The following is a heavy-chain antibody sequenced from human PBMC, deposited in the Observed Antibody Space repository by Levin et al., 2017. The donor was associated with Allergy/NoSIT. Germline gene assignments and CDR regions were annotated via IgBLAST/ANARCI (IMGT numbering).Heavy chain of an antibody. CDR1: GGSISSYY. J-gene: IGHJ4*02. CDR2: IYYSGST. V-gene: IGHV4-59*01. Sequence: PSETLSLTCTVSGGSISSYYWSWIRQPPGKGLEWIGYIYYSGSTNYNPSLKSRVTISVDTSKNQFSLKLSSVTAADTAVYYCASYPPGIAAAGTTYFDYWGQGTLVTVSS. D-gene: IGHD6-13*01. CDR3: ASYPPGIAAAGTTYFDY.